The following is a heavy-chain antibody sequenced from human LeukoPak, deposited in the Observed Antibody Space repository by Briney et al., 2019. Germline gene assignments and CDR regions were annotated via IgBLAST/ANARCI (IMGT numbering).Heavy chain of an antibody. CDR3: VGEVGPRDFGN. CDR1: GFSLSTHA. D-gene: IGHD1-26*01. J-gene: IGHJ4*02. CDR2: ISYDGSNE. V-gene: IGHV3-30-3*01. Sequence: GRSLRLSCAASGFSLSTHAMHCVRQAPGKGLEWLAFISYDGSNENHADSVKGRFTISRDNSKSTMYLQMNSLRVEDTAVYYCVGEVGPRDFGNWGQGTLVTVSS.